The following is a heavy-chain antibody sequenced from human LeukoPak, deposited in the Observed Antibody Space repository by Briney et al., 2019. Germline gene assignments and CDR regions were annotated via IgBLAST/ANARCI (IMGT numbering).Heavy chain of an antibody. V-gene: IGHV1-8*02. J-gene: IGHJ4*02. Sequence: ASVKVSCKASGYTFTSYGISWVRQAPGQGLEWMGWMNPNSGNIGYAQKFQGRVTMTRNTSISTAYMELSSLRSEDTAVYHCARGYDSSGYYHDYWGQGTLVTVSS. CDR3: ARGYDSSGYYHDY. CDR2: MNPNSGNI. D-gene: IGHD3-22*01. CDR1: GYTFTSYG.